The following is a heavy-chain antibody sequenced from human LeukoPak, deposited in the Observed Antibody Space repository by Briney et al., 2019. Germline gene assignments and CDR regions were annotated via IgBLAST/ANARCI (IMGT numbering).Heavy chain of an antibody. D-gene: IGHD6-13*01. CDR1: GFTFSSFG. CDR2: IWYDGSTK. Sequence: GGSLRLSCAASGFTFSSFGMHWVRQSTGKALEWVAVIWYDGSTKLYADSVKGRFNISRENSRNTLYLQVNSLRAEDTAVYYCARDRYSSMWSVFEYWGQGALVTVSS. V-gene: IGHV3-33*01. CDR3: ARDRYSSMWSVFEY. J-gene: IGHJ4*02.